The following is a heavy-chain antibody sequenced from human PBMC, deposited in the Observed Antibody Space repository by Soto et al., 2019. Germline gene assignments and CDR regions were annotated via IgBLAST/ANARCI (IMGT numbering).Heavy chain of an antibody. CDR2: ISSSSSYI. V-gene: IGHV3-21*01. D-gene: IGHD2-15*01. J-gene: IGHJ4*02. Sequence: SLRLSCAASGFTFSSYSMNWVRQSPVKGLELVSSISSSSSYIYYADSVKGRFTISRDNAKNSLYLQKNRLRAEDTAVYYCARAVGYCSRGSCLPFECLGQGSLVTVSS. CDR1: GFTFSSYS. CDR3: ARAVGYCSRGSCLPFEC.